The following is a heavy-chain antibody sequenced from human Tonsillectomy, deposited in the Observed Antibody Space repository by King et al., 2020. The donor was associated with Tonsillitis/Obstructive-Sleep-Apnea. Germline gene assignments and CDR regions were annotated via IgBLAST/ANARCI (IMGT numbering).Heavy chain of an antibody. CDR3: ARQRYTYGISFFDY. D-gene: IGHD5-18*01. J-gene: IGHJ4*02. CDR1: GGSISSHY. Sequence: QLQESGPGLVKPSETLSLTCTVSGGSISSHYWSWIRQPPGKGLEWIAYIYYSGSTNYNPSPKSRVTISVETSKNQFSLKLTSLTAADTAVYYCARQRYTYGISFFDYWGQGTLVTVSP. V-gene: IGHV4-59*08. CDR2: IYYSGST.